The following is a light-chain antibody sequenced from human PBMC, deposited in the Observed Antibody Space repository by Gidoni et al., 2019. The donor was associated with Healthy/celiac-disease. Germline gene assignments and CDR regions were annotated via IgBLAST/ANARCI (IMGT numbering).Light chain of an antibody. CDR1: QSISSY. Sequence: DIQMTQSPSSLSASVGDRVTITCRASQSISSYLNWYQQKHGKAPKILIYAAASLQSGVPSRFSGSGSGTDFTLNISSMQHEDVETYYCQQSYSTPPITFGGGTKVEIK. CDR2: AAA. CDR3: QQSYSTPPIT. V-gene: IGKV1-39*01. J-gene: IGKJ4*01.